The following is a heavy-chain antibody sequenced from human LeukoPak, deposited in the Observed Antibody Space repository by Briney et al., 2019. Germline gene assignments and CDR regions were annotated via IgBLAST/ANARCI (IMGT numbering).Heavy chain of an antibody. Sequence: SETLSFTCAVSGCTSNSSHWWRRAPQPPVKWLEWIKPNNGSTSTNYNPSLKSRVTISVDKSKNQFSLKLSSVTAADTAVYYCARVESYYDILTGYLEPEYFQHWGQGTLVTVSS. V-gene: IGHV4-4*02. CDR3: ARVESYYDILTGYLEPEYFQH. CDR2: NNGSTST. CDR1: GCTSNSSHW. J-gene: IGHJ1*01. D-gene: IGHD3-9*01.